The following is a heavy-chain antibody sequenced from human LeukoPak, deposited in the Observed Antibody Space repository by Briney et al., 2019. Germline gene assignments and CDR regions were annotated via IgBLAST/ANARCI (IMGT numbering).Heavy chain of an antibody. CDR2: IYYSGST. CDR3: ASTYGSGSALLGY. CDR1: GGSVSSGSYY. Sequence: SETLSLTCTVSGGSVSSGSYYWSWIRQPPGKGLEWIGYIYYSGSTNYSPSLKSRVTISIDTSKNQFSLKLSSVTAADTAVYYCASTYGSGSALLGYWGQGTLVTVSS. V-gene: IGHV4-61*01. J-gene: IGHJ4*02. D-gene: IGHD3-10*01.